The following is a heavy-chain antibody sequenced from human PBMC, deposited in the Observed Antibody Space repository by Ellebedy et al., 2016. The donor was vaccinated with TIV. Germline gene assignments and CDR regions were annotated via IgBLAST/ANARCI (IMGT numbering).Heavy chain of an antibody. D-gene: IGHD1-1*01. CDR1: GGSISSHY. CDR2: MYTSGST. J-gene: IGHJ4*02. V-gene: IGHV4-4*07. CDR3: ARHSTWNAPTFDS. Sequence: ESLKISCTVSGGSISSHYWSWIRQPAGKGLEWIGRMYTSGSTNYNPSLKSRVTMSEDTSKNQFSLKLSSVTAADTAVYYCARHSTWNAPTFDSWGQGTLVSVSS.